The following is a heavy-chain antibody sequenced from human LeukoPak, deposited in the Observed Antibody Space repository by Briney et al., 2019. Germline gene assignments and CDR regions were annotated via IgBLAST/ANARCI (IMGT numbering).Heavy chain of an antibody. CDR1: GGSISSYY. CDR3: ARAPASALWFGEFTVGFDP. Sequence: SETLSLTCTVSGGSISSYYWSWIRQPPGKGLEWIGYIYYSGSTNYNPSLKSRVTISVDTSKNQFSLKLSSVTAADTAVCYCARAPASALWFGEFTVGFDPWGQGTLVTVSS. J-gene: IGHJ5*02. CDR2: IYYSGST. D-gene: IGHD3-10*01. V-gene: IGHV4-59*01.